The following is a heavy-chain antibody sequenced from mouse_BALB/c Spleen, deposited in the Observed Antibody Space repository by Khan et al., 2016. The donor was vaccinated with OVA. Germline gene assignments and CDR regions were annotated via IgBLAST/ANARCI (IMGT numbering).Heavy chain of an antibody. D-gene: IGHD2-4*01. Sequence: VQLQQSGAELVKPGASVKLSCTTSDFNIKDTYIHWVRQRPEQGLEWIGEIDPANGNTKYDPKFQGKATITVDTSSNTAYLPLSSLTSEDTDVYYWASVDYDVGAWFAYWGQGTLVTVSA. V-gene: IGHV14-3*02. CDR3: ASVDYDVGAWFAY. CDR1: DFNIKDTY. CDR2: IDPANGNT. J-gene: IGHJ3*01.